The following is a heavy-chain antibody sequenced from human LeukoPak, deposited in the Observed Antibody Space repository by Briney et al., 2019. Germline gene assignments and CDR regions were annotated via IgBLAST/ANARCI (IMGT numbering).Heavy chain of an antibody. CDR3: ARAEQGPYGDPYYYGMDV. Sequence: SETLSLTCTVSGGSISSYYWSWIRQPPGKGLEWIGYIYYSGSTNYNPSLKSRVTISVDTSKNQFSLKLSSVTAADTAVYYCARAEQGPYGDPYYYGMDVWGQGTTVTVSS. D-gene: IGHD4-17*01. V-gene: IGHV4-59*01. CDR1: GGSISSYY. CDR2: IYYSGST. J-gene: IGHJ6*02.